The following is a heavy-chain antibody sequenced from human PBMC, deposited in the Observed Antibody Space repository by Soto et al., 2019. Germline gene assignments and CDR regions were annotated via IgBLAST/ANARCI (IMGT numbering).Heavy chain of an antibody. Sequence: SETLSLTCIVSGESIISSSYYLCCIRQPPWKGLELIGSIYYSGRTYYNPSFKSRVTISIDTSKNQFSLKLSSVTATDTAVYYCARQRTTVVTQAYFDHWGQGALVTVS. CDR2: IYYSGRT. V-gene: IGHV4-39*01. CDR3: ARQRTTVVTQAYFDH. CDR1: GESIISSSYY. J-gene: IGHJ4*02. D-gene: IGHD2-21*02.